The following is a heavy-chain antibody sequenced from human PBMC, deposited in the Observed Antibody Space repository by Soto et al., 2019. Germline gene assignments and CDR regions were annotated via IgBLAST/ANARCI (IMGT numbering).Heavy chain of an antibody. Sequence: GESLKISCKGSGYSFTSYWIGWVRQMPGKGLEWMGIIYPGDSDTRYSPSFQGQVTISADKSISTAYLQWSSLKASDTAMYYCARQFDDGNLYDILTGYSSVDYWGQGTLVTVSS. CDR2: IYPGDSDT. D-gene: IGHD3-9*01. V-gene: IGHV5-51*01. CDR1: GYSFTSYW. J-gene: IGHJ4*02. CDR3: ARQFDDGNLYDILTGYSSVDY.